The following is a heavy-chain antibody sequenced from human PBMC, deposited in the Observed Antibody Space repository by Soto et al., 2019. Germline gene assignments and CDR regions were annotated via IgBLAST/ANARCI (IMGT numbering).Heavy chain of an antibody. V-gene: IGHV3-53*01. CDR2: ITSYDST. CDR1: DFTVTDRF. J-gene: IGHJ4*02. CDR3: ASGPQRNSLYFY. D-gene: IGHD2-15*01. Sequence: PGGSLRLSCAASDFTVTDRFLTWVRQAPGKGLEWVSVITSYDSTHYADSVRGRFTISRDNSKNSYFLQMNSLRAEDTAVYYCASGPQRNSLYFYWRQGTLVTVSS.